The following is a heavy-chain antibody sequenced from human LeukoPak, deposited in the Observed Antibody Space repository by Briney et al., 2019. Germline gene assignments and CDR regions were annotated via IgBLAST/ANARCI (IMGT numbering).Heavy chain of an antibody. V-gene: IGHV4-61*01. Sequence: SETLSLTCTVSGGSISNANYYWSWIRQPPGKGLEWIGYIYYSGSTNYNPSLKSRVTISVDTSKNQFSLKLSSVTAADTAVYYCASFSYSSGWFDYWGQGTLFTVSS. CDR2: IYYSGST. CDR3: ASFSYSSGWFDY. CDR1: GGSISNANYY. D-gene: IGHD6-19*01. J-gene: IGHJ4*02.